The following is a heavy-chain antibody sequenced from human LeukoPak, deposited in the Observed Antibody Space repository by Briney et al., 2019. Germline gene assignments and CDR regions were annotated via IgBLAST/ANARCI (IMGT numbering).Heavy chain of an antibody. CDR3: ARDPDCSGGSCYSESYYYMDV. V-gene: IGHV1-69*10. J-gene: IGHJ6*03. D-gene: IGHD2-15*01. Sequence: SVKVSCKASGDTFSRYAISWVRQAPGQGLEWMGGIIPVLSTANYAQKFQDRVTITADKSTSTAYMELSSLRSEDTAVYYCARDPDCSGGSCYSESYYYMDVWGKGTTVTISS. CDR2: IIPVLSTA. CDR1: GDTFSRYA.